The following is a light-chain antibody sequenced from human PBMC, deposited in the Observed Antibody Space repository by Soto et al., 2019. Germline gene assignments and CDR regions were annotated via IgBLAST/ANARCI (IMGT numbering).Light chain of an antibody. Sequence: DIQMTQSPPSLSASVGDRVTVTCRASQSITTYLNWYQQKPGRAPKLLIYGASSLQSGVPSRFSGSGSGKDFTLTINSPQPEDFATYICQQIYRTPWTFGQGTKVEIK. J-gene: IGKJ1*01. CDR3: QQIYRTPWT. CDR2: GAS. V-gene: IGKV1-39*01. CDR1: QSITTY.